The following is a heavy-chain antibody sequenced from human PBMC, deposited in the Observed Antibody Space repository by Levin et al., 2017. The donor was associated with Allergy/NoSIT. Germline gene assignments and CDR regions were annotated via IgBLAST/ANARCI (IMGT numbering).Heavy chain of an antibody. CDR3: ARDKATAMVQELYDY. Sequence: GESLKISCAASGFTFSSYGMHWVRQAPGKGLEWVAVIWYDGSNKYYADSVKGRFTISRDNSKNTLYLQMNSLRAEDTAVYYCARDKATAMVQELYDYWGQGTLVTVSS. J-gene: IGHJ4*02. CDR2: IWYDGSNK. V-gene: IGHV3-33*01. D-gene: IGHD5-18*01. CDR1: GFTFSSYG.